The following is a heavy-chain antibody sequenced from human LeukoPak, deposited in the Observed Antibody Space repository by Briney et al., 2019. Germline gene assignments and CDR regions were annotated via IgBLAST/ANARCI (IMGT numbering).Heavy chain of an antibody. CDR3: ARVKGDLVGPFYYYYLDV. J-gene: IGHJ6*03. CDR2: INSSANI. CDR1: GGSMSEDY. D-gene: IGHD2-15*01. V-gene: IGHV4-4*07. Sequence: SETLSLTCTVSGGSMSEDYWGWIRQPAGRGLEWIGRINSSANIDYNPSLECRVTLSIDTSNNQFSLRLSSVTAADTAVYYCARVKGDLVGPFYYYYLDVWGKGTTVTISS.